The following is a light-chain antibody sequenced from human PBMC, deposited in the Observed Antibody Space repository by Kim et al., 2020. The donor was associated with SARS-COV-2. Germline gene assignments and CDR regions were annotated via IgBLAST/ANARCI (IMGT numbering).Light chain of an antibody. J-gene: IGLJ3*02. CDR2: SDS. Sequence: APGKTARITCGGNNIGSKSVHWYQQKPGQAPVLVIYSDSDRPSGIPERFSGSNSGNTATLTISRVEAGDEADYYCQVWDSSSDHPVFGGGTQLTVL. V-gene: IGLV3-21*04. CDR3: QVWDSSSDHPV. CDR1: NIGSKS.